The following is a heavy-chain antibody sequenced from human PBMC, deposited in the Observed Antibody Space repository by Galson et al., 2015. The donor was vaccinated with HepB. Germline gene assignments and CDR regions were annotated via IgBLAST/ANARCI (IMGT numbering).Heavy chain of an antibody. Sequence: TLSLTCTVSGGSISSGGYYWSWICQHPGKGLEWIGYIYYSGSTYYNPSLKSRVTISVDTSKNQFSLKLSSVTAADTAVYYCARDLVTTVTGQNWYFDLWGRGTLVTVSS. CDR1: GGSISSGGYY. CDR3: ARDLVTTVTGQNWYFDL. CDR2: IYYSGST. D-gene: IGHD4-17*01. V-gene: IGHV4-31*03. J-gene: IGHJ2*01.